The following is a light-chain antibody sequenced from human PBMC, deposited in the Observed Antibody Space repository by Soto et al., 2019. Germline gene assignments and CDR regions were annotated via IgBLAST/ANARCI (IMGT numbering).Light chain of an antibody. CDR3: QQYGTSAIT. J-gene: IGKJ5*01. CDR2: GTS. V-gene: IGKV3-20*01. CDR1: QTVSSTY. Sequence: ELVLTQSPDTLSLSPGERATLSCRASQTVSSTYLTWFQQQPGQAPRLLIYGTSSRATGIPDRFSASGSGTDFTLTIRRLEPEDFAVYYCQQYGTSAITFGQGTRLEIK.